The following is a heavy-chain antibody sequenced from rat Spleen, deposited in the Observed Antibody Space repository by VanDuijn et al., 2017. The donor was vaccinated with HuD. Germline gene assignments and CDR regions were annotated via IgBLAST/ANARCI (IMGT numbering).Heavy chain of an antibody. V-gene: IGHV5S10*01. CDR3: ATFQVKTTDYYYGDY. D-gene: IGHD1-6*01. Sequence: EVQLVESGGGLVQPGRSLKLSCVVSGFTFSDYNMAWVRQAPKKGLEWVATIIYDGSRTYYRDSVKGRFTISRDNAKSTLYLQMDSLRAEDTATYYCATFQVKTTDYYYGDYWGQGVMVTVSS. J-gene: IGHJ2*01. CDR2: IIYDGSRT. CDR1: GFTFSDYN.